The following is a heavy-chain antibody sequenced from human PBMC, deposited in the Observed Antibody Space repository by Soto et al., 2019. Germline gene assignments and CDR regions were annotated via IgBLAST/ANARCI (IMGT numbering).Heavy chain of an antibody. V-gene: IGHV2-5*02. D-gene: IGHD2-21*02. CDR2: IYWDDDK. Sequence: QITLKESGPTLVKPTQTLTLTCTFSGFSLSTSGVGVGWIRQPPGTALEWLALIYWDDDKRYSQSLRSRLTISKDTSKNQVVLTMTNMDPVDTATYYCIQSRCGGDCLQSYASHYYYGMDVWGQGTTVTVSS. J-gene: IGHJ6*02. CDR3: IQSRCGGDCLQSYASHYYYGMDV. CDR1: GFSLSTSGVG.